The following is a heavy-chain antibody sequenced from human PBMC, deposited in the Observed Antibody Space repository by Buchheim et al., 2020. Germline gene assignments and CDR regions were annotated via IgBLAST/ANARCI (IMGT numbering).Heavy chain of an antibody. Sequence: QVQLVQSGAEVKNPGASVKVSCKASGYTFTGYYLHWVRQAPGQGLEWMGWINPHSGVTNYAQKFQDWVTMTRDTSISTAYMELSRLRSEDTAVYYCARNAYYGSGSYYSSHYYYYYGMDVWGQGT. CDR1: GYTFTGYY. D-gene: IGHD3-10*01. J-gene: IGHJ6*02. V-gene: IGHV1-2*04. CDR3: ARNAYYGSGSYYSSHYYYYYGMDV. CDR2: INPHSGVT.